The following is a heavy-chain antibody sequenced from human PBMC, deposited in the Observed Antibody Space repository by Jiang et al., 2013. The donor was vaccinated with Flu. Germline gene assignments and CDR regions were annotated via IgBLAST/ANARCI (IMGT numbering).Heavy chain of an antibody. V-gene: IGHV6-1*01. D-gene: IGHD6-19*01. CDR1: SVSSNSAA. CDR3: ARDRDWGAVAGTNWFDP. Sequence: SVSSNSAAWNWIRQSPSRGLEWLGRTYYRSKWYNDYAVSVKSRITINPDTSKNQFSLQLNSVTPEDTAVYYCARDRDWGAVAGTNWFDPWGQGTLVTVSS. CDR2: TYYRSKWYN. J-gene: IGHJ5*02.